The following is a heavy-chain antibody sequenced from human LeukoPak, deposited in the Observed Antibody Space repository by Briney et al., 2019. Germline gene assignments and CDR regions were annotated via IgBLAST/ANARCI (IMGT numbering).Heavy chain of an antibody. Sequence: AASVTVSCKASGYTFTGYYMHWVRQAPGQGLEWMGWINPNSGGTNYAQKFQGRVTMTRDTSISTAYMELSRLRSDDTAVYYCARDASSGWYRDDAFDIWGQGTMVTVSS. CDR1: GYTFTGYY. J-gene: IGHJ3*02. V-gene: IGHV1-2*02. CDR2: INPNSGGT. D-gene: IGHD6-19*01. CDR3: ARDASSGWYRDDAFDI.